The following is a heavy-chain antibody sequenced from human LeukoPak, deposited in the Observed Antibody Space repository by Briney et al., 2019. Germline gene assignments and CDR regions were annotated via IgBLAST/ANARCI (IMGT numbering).Heavy chain of an antibody. V-gene: IGHV3-7*01. CDR3: ARVGSEQYRGAFDI. J-gene: IGHJ3*02. CDR2: INQDGSET. Sequence: GGSLRLSCVGSEFTFSSYWMTWVRQAQGDGLEWVANINQDGSETHYVDSVEGGFTISRDNARNSLFLQLNILRAEDTALYYCARVGSEQYRGAFDIWGQGTMVTVSS. CDR1: EFTFSSYW. D-gene: IGHD1/OR15-1a*01.